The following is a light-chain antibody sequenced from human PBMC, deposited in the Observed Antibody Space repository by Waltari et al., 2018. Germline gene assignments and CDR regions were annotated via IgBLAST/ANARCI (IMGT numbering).Light chain of an antibody. Sequence: DIQMTQSPSSLSASIGVRVTITCRASQTINTFLNWYQQKPGKAPKLLIYTASSLPSGVPSRFSGSGSGTDFTLTISSLEPEDFATYYCQQSYASLITFGQGTRLDIK. CDR3: QQSYASLIT. CDR2: TAS. V-gene: IGKV1-39*01. J-gene: IGKJ5*01. CDR1: QTINTF.